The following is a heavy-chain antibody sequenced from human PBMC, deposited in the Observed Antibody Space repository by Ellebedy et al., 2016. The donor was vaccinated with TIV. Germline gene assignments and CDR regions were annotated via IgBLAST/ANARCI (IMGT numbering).Heavy chain of an antibody. CDR2: VFPGDSDA. D-gene: IGHD3-3*01. CDR1: GDMFSSYW. V-gene: IGHV5-51*01. CDR3: ARVGGDRSGYYLRD. J-gene: IGHJ4*02. Sequence: GESLKISCKDSGDMFSSYWIAWVRQLPGSGLEWMGIVFPGDSDARYSPSFQGRVTMSADRSISTAYLPWSSLKASDTAIYYCARVGGDRSGYYLRDWGQGTLVTVSS.